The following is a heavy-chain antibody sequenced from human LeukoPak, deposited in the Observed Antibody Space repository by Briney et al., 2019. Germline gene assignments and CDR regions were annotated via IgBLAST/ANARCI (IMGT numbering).Heavy chain of an antibody. J-gene: IGHJ3*02. CDR1: GGTFSSYA. V-gene: IGHV1-69*04. CDR3: ARAGYCSGGSCDRAFDI. D-gene: IGHD2-15*01. Sequence: SVKVSCKASGGTFSSYAISWVRQAPGQGLEWMGRIIPILGIANYAQKFQGRVTITADKSTSTAYMELSSLRSEDTAVYYCARAGYCSGGSCDRAFDIWGQGTMVTVSS. CDR2: IIPILGIA.